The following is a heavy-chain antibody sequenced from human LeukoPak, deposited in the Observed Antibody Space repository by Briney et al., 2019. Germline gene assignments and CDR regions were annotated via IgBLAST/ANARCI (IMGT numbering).Heavy chain of an antibody. CDR3: ARDHGSYDWNAFDI. V-gene: IGHV3-7*03. J-gene: IGHJ3*02. D-gene: IGHD1-26*01. Sequence: PGGSLRLSCTASGFIFGDYAMSWVRQAPGKGLEWVANIKQDGSEKYYVDSVKGRFTISRDNAKNSLYLQMNSLRAEDTAVYYCARDHGSYDWNAFDIWGQGTMVTVSS. CDR2: IKQDGSEK. CDR1: GFIFGDYA.